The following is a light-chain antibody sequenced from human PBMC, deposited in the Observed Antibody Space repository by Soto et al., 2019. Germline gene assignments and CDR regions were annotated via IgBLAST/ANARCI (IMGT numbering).Light chain of an antibody. V-gene: IGKV3-20*01. J-gene: IGKJ4*01. CDR2: GAS. CDR1: QSVSSSY. Sequence: EIVLTQSPGTLSLSPGERATLSCRASQSVSSSYLAWYQQKPGQAPRLLIYGASSRATGIPDRFGGSGSGTGFTLTISSLEPEDFAVYYCQQYDSSPLTFGGGTKVEIK. CDR3: QQYDSSPLT.